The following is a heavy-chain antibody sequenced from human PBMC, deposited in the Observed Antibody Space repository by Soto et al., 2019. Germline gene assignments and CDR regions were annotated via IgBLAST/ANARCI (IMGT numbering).Heavy chain of an antibody. CDR3: AKPEYCGGDCSSGMDV. Sequence: PSETLSLTCTVSGGSIRSSSYYWGWIRQPPGKGLEWIGSIYYSGSTYYNPSLKSRVTISVDTSKNQFSLKLSSVTAADTAVYYCAKPEYCGGDCSSGMDVWGQGTTVTVSS. CDR1: GGSIRSSSYY. V-gene: IGHV4-39*01. J-gene: IGHJ6*02. D-gene: IGHD2-21*02. CDR2: IYYSGST.